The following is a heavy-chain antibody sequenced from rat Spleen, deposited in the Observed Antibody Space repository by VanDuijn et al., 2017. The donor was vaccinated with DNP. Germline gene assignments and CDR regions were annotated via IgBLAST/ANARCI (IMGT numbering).Heavy chain of an antibody. CDR2: ISSGGDT. D-gene: IGHD1-4*01. CDR1: GFTFSDYN. Sequence: VQLVESGGGLVQPGRSLKLSCAASGFTFSDYNMAWVRQPPGKGLEWIAAISSGGDTHYNSVLKSRLSISRDTSESQVFLKVNSLQTDDTAIYFCSKDSNGYNFDYWGQGVMVTVSS. V-gene: IGHV2S12*01. J-gene: IGHJ2*01. CDR3: SKDSNGYNFDY.